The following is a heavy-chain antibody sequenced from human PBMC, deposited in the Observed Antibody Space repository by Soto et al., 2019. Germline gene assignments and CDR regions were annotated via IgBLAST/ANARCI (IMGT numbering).Heavy chain of an antibody. D-gene: IGHD6-6*01. CDR2: INSDGSKR. CDR1: GFTFKNYW. Sequence: PGVALRLSCEAPGFTFKNYWMHWVRQAPGKGLVWVSRINSDGSKRRCADCVQGRFTISRDNAKNTLFLQMNSLRAADTAVYFCARRSTRPNCYGMDVWGQGTTVTVSS. CDR3: ARRSTRPNCYGMDV. V-gene: IGHV3-74*01. J-gene: IGHJ6*02.